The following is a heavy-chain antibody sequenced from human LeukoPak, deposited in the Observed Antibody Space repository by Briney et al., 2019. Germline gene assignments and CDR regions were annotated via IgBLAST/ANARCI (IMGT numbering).Heavy chain of an antibody. V-gene: IGHV3-30*02. CDR3: AKEPDYYDSSGDSGEYFQH. Sequence: GGSLRLSCAASGFTFSSYGMHWVRQAPGKGLEWVAFIRYDGSNKYYADSVKGRFTISRDNSKNTLYLQMNSLRAEDTAVYYCAKEPDYYDSSGDSGEYFQHWGQGTPVTVSS. J-gene: IGHJ1*01. CDR1: GFTFSSYG. CDR2: IRYDGSNK. D-gene: IGHD3-22*01.